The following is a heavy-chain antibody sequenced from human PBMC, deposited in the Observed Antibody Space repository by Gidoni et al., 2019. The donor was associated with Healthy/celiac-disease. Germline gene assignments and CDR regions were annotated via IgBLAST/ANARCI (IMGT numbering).Heavy chain of an antibody. V-gene: IGHV3-23*01. Sequence: EVQLLESGGGLVQPGGSLRLSCAASGFTFSSDARSWVGQAPGKGLGWVSAISGSGGSTYYADSVKGRFTISRDNSKNTLYLQMNSLRAEDTAVYYCAKDRQNYYDSSGYYDWGQGTLVTVSS. J-gene: IGHJ4*02. CDR1: GFTFSSDA. D-gene: IGHD3-22*01. CDR2: ISGSGGST. CDR3: AKDRQNYYDSSGYYD.